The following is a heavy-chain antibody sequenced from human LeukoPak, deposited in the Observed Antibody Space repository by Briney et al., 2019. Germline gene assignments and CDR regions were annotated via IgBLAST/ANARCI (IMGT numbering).Heavy chain of an antibody. D-gene: IGHD1-26*01. CDR3: ARPHSLGGSFYVFDY. CDR2: VSTYNGNT. Sequence: ASVKVSCKASGYTFTSYYMHWVRQAPGQGLEWVGWVSTYNGNTDYAQTVQGRVAMTTDTSTNTAYMDLRSLRPDDTAVYYRARPHSLGGSFYVFDYWGQGTLFTASS. J-gene: IGHJ4*02. CDR1: GYTFTSYY. V-gene: IGHV1-18*04.